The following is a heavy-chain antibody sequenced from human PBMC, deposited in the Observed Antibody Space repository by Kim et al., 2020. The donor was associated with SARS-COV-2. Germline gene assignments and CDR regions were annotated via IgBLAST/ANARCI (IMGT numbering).Heavy chain of an antibody. CDR1: GGSFSGYY. D-gene: IGHD6-6*01. Sequence: SETLSLTCAVYGGSFSGYYWSWIRQPPGKGLEWIGEINHSGSTNYNPSLKSRVTISVDTSKNQISLKLSSVTAADTAVYYCARVVAARPGGPAFDIWGQGTMVTVSS. CDR2: INHSGST. J-gene: IGHJ3*02. V-gene: IGHV4-34*01. CDR3: ARVVAARPGGPAFDI.